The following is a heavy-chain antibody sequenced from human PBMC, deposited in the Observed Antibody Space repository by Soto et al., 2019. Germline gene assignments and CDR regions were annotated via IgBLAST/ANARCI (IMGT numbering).Heavy chain of an antibody. CDR1: GYSISSGYY. CDR3: AREAAARRGVDY. D-gene: IGHD6-6*01. CDR2: IYHSGST. Sequence: SETLSLTCAVSGYSISSGYYCGWIRQPPGKGLEWIGSIYHSGSTYYNPSLKSQVTISVDTSKNQFSLKLSSVTAADTAVYYCAREAAARRGVDYWGQGTLVTVSS. J-gene: IGHJ4*02. V-gene: IGHV4-38-2*02.